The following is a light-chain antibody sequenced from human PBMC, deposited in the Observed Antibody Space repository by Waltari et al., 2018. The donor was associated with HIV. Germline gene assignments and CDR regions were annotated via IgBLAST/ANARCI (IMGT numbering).Light chain of an antibody. CDR3: QVWDSSSDHPV. CDR2: YDS. J-gene: IGLJ1*01. CDR1: NIGSKS. V-gene: IGLV3-21*04. Sequence: SYVLTQPPSVSVAPGKPARITCGGNNIGSKSVHWYQQTPGQAPVLVIYYDSDRPAGIPERFAGSNSGNTATLTISRVEAGDEADYYCQVWDSSSDHPVFGTGTKVTVL.